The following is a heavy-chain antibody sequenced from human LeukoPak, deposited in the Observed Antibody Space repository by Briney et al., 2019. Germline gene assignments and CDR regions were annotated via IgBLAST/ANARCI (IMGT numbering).Heavy chain of an antibody. J-gene: IGHJ4*02. CDR2: ISDTGGII. Sequence: GGSLRLSCAPSGFIFSSSAMSWVRQAPGKGLEWVSSISDTGGIIYYVDSVKGRFTCSRDNSRNTLYLQMNSLRAEDTAVYYCARISYSGSSFDYWGQGTLVTASS. CDR1: GFIFSSSA. D-gene: IGHD1-26*01. CDR3: ARISYSGSSFDY. V-gene: IGHV3-23*01.